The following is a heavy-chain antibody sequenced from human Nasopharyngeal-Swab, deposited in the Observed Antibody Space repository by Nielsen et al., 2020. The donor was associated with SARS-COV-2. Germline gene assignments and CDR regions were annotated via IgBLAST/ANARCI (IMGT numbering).Heavy chain of an antibody. D-gene: IGHD2-15*01. CDR3: ARIGFPGWDY. Sequence: GESLKISCAASGFTFSSYSMNWVRHAPGKGLEWGSSISSSSSYIYYADSVKGRFTISRDNAKNSLYLQMNSLRAEDTAVYYCARIGFPGWDYWGQGTLVTVSS. V-gene: IGHV3-21*01. CDR2: ISSSSSYI. J-gene: IGHJ4*02. CDR1: GFTFSSYS.